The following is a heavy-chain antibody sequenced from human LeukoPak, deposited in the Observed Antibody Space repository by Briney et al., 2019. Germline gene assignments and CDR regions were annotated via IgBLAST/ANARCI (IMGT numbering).Heavy chain of an antibody. CDR3: ARDREDAADV. D-gene: IGHD2-15*01. J-gene: IGHJ6*04. V-gene: IGHV1-2*02. CDR2: INPNRGGT. CDR1: VYTFTAYY. Sequence: ASVTVSRLPSVYTFTAYYMHAVRPAPSQGLAWMGWINPNRGGTNYAQKFQGRVTMTRDTSISTAYMELSRLRSDDTAVYYCARDREDAADVWGKGTTVTVSS.